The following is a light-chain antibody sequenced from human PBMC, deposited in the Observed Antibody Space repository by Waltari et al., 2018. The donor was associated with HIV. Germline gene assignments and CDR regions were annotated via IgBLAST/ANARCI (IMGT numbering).Light chain of an antibody. J-gene: IGKJ3*01. V-gene: IGKV1-12*02. CDR2: DTS. Sequence: DIQMTQSPSFVSASVGDRVTITCRASQNIDRWLVWHQQKPGKATKVLIYDTSILQSVVPSRFTGSGSATEFTLTINSLQPEDFVTYYCQQTYSFPFTFGPGTKVDMK. CDR1: QNIDRW. CDR3: QQTYSFPFT.